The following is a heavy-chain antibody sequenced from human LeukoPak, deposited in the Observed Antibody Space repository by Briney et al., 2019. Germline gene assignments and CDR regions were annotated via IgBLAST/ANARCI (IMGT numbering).Heavy chain of an antibody. V-gene: IGHV1-69*01. CDR2: IIPIFGTA. Sequence: KISCKASGGTFSSYAISWVRQAPGQGLEWMGGIIPIFGTANYAQKFQGRVTITADESTSTAYMELSSLRSEDTAVYYCARNVPPAYCGGDCYTYWYFDLWGRGTLVTVSS. J-gene: IGHJ2*01. CDR1: GGTFSSYA. CDR3: ARNVPPAYCGGDCYTYWYFDL. D-gene: IGHD2-21*02.